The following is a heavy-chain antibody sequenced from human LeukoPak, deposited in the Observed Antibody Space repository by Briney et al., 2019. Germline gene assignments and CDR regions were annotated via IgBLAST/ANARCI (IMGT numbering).Heavy chain of an antibody. J-gene: IGHJ3*02. CDR2: ISGSGGST. D-gene: IGHD3-22*01. Sequence: GGSLRLSCAASGFTFNSYAMSWVRQAPGKGREWVSAISGSGGSTYYADSVKGRFTISRDNPKNTLYLQMNSLRAEDTAVYYCAKCCYNSSGYYFGAFDIWGQGTMVTVSS. V-gene: IGHV3-23*01. CDR1: GFTFNSYA. CDR3: AKCCYNSSGYYFGAFDI.